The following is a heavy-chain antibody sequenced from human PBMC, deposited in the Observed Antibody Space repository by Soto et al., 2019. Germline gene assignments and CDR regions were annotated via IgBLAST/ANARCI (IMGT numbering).Heavy chain of an antibody. D-gene: IGHD3-10*01. Sequence: QVQLVQSGAEVKKPGSSVKVSCKASGGTFSSYTISWVRQAPGQGLEWMGRIIPILGIANYAQKFQGRVXIXAXXSTSTAYMELSSLRSEDTAVYYCARGSGSYSRMDVWGQGTTVTVSS. J-gene: IGHJ6*02. CDR1: GGTFSSYT. CDR2: IIPILGIA. V-gene: IGHV1-69*02. CDR3: ARGSGSYSRMDV.